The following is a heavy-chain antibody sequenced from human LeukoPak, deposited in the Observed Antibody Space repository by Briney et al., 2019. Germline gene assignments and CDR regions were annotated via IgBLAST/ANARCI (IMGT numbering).Heavy chain of an antibody. CDR2: ISSSGTYV. J-gene: IGHJ3*02. CDR1: GFTFSSYS. Sequence: GGSLRLSCAASGFTFSSYSMNWVRQAPGKGLEWVSSISSSGTYVYYADSVKGRFTISRDNAKNSLSLQMNSLRADDAAVYYCARASSKQLAGYLPGGFDMWGQGTMVTVSS. CDR3: ARASSKQLAGYLPGGFDM. V-gene: IGHV3-21*01. D-gene: IGHD3-9*01.